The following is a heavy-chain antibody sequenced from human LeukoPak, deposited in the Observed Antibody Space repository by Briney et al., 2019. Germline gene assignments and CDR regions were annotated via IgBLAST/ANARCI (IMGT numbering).Heavy chain of an antibody. V-gene: IGHV4-39*01. Sequence: TSETLSLTCTVSGGSISSSGFFWGWIRQPPGKGLEWIGSLYYTGSTYCNPSLKSRVTASLDTSKNHFSLKLSSVTAADTAVYYCARQGDGGYTYGNFDSWGQGTLVTVSS. CDR3: ARQGDGGYTYGNFDS. CDR2: LYYTGST. CDR1: GGSISSSGFF. D-gene: IGHD5-18*01. J-gene: IGHJ4*02.